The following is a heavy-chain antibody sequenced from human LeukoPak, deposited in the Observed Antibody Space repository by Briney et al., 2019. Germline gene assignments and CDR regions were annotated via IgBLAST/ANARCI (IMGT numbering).Heavy chain of an antibody. D-gene: IGHD4-11*01. V-gene: IGHV1-69*01. CDR2: IIPIFGTA. CDR3: ARPHYSNYLYYFDY. CDR1: GGTFSSYA. J-gene: IGHJ4*02. Sequence: GASVKVSYKASGGTFSSYAISWVRQAPGQGLEWMGGIIPIFGTANYAQKFQGRVTITADESTSTAYMELSSLRSEDTAVYYCARPHYSNYLYYFDYWGQGTLVTVSS.